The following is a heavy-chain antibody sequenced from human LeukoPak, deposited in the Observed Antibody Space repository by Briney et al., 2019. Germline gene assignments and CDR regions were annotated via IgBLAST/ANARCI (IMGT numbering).Heavy chain of an antibody. CDR2: IYYSGST. Sequence: PSETLSLTCTVSGGSISSSSYYWGWIRQPPGKGLEWIGSIYYSGSTYYNPSLKSRVTISVDTSKNQFSLKLSSVTAADTAVYYCARVEVAGYKSSLHGMDVWGQGTTVTVSS. V-gene: IGHV4-39*01. J-gene: IGHJ6*02. CDR3: ARVEVAGYKSSLHGMDV. CDR1: GGSISSSSYY. D-gene: IGHD6-19*01.